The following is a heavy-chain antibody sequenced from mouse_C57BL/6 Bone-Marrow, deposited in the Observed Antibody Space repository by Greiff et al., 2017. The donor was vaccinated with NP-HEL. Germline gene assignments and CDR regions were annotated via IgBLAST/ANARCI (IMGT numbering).Heavy chain of an antibody. J-gene: IGHJ2*01. Sequence: QVQLKQPGAELVKPGASVKLSCKASGYTFTSYWMHWVKQRPGRGLEWIGRIDPNSGGTKYNEKFKSKATLTVDKPSSTAYMQLSSLTSEDSAVYYCARKEDSSGSYYFDYRGQGTTLTVSS. CDR1: GYTFTSYW. CDR2: IDPNSGGT. D-gene: IGHD3-2*02. CDR3: ARKEDSSGSYYFDY. V-gene: IGHV1-72*01.